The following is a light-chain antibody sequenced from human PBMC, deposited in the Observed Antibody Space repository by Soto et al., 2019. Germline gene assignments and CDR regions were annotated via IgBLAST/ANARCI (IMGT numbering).Light chain of an antibody. CDR2: EVT. V-gene: IGLV2-14*01. J-gene: IGLJ1*01. Sequence: QSVLTQPASVSGSPGQSIAISCTGTSSDVGTYDYVSWYQQYPDKAPKLIIYEVTQRPSGVSNRFSGSKSGNTASLTISGLQADDEADYSCSSHTSVNARVFGTGTKVTVL. CDR3: SSHTSVNARV. CDR1: SSDVGTYDY.